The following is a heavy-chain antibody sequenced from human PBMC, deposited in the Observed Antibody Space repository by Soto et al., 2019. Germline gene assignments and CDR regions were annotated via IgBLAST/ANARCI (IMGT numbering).Heavy chain of an antibody. CDR1: SGSISSSNW. J-gene: IGHJ4*02. D-gene: IGHD3-10*01. Sequence: QVQLQESGPGLVKPSGTLSLTCAVSSGSISSSNWWRWVRQPPGKGLEWIGEIYHSGSTNYNPSLERRVTISADTSKNQFSLRLSSVTAADTAVYFCGSKYGSGRYREVDYWGQGTLVTVSS. V-gene: IGHV4-4*02. CDR3: GSKYGSGRYREVDY. CDR2: IYHSGST.